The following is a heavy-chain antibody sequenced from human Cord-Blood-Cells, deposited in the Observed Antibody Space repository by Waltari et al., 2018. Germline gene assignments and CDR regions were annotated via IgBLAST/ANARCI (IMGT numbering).Heavy chain of an antibody. Sequence: QVTLKESGPVLVKPTETLTLTCTVPGFSLSNARMGVSWIRQPPGKALEWREHIFSNDEKSYSTTLKSRLTRSKDTSKSQVVLTMTNMDPVDTATYYCARLPGIAAAGMDYWGQGTLVTVSS. CDR2: IFSNDEK. CDR1: GFSLSNARMG. CDR3: ARLPGIAAAGMDY. D-gene: IGHD6-13*01. V-gene: IGHV2-26*01. J-gene: IGHJ4*02.